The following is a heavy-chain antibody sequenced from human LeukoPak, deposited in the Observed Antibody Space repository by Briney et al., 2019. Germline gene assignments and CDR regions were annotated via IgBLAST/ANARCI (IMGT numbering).Heavy chain of an antibody. CDR3: ARDEEYQLLHPFDY. J-gene: IGHJ4*02. CDR2: ISSSSSYI. CDR1: GFTFSSYS. D-gene: IGHD2-2*01. V-gene: IGHV3-21*01. Sequence: GGSLRLSCAASGFTFSSYSMNWVRQAPGKGLEWVSSISSSSSYIYYADSVKGRFTISRDNAKNSLYLLMNSLRAEDTAVYYCARDEEYQLLHPFDYWGQGTLVTVSS.